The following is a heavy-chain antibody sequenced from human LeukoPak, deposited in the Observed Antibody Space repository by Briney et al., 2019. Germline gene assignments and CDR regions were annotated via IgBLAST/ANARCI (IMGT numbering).Heavy chain of an antibody. J-gene: IGHJ4*02. CDR1: GFTFSTYS. Sequence: PGGSLRLSCAASGFTFSTYSMSWVRQAPGKGLEWVSYINSISSITYYADSVKGRFTISRDNAKNTLYLQMNSLRAEDTAVYYSARSRPGTEAGQPNFDYWGQGTLVTVSS. CDR2: INSISSIT. D-gene: IGHD6-13*01. CDR3: ARSRPGTEAGQPNFDY. V-gene: IGHV3-48*04.